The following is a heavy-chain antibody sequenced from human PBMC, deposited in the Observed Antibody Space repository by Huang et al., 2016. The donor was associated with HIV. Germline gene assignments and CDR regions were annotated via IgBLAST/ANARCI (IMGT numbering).Heavy chain of an antibody. D-gene: IGHD2-8*02. CDR1: GFTFNEFG. CDR3: ARESLRSTFTPVWYYFDS. J-gene: IGHJ4*02. Sequence: QVHLVESGGGVVRPGRSLRLSCSASGFTFNEFGMHWIRPAPAKGLEWVAGVSFDVGNKFDTESVGGRFTISRDNSRNMLFVQMSSLSFEDTAVYYCARESLRSTFTPVWYYFDSWGQGTWVTVSS. CDR2: VSFDVGNK. V-gene: IGHV3-30*03.